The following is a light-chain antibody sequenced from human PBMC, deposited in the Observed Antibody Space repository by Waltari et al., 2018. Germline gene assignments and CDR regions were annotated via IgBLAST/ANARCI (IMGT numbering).Light chain of an antibody. CDR1: QGIASR. V-gene: IGKV1-12*01. CDR2: DAS. Sequence: DIHMTQSPSSVSASVGDRVTLTCRASQGIASRLAWYQQKPGKAPNLLIYDASSLHSGVPSRFGGSGAGTDFTLTIRSLQPEDFATYYCQQVNSFPRTFGQGTKVEVK. J-gene: IGKJ1*01. CDR3: QQVNSFPRT.